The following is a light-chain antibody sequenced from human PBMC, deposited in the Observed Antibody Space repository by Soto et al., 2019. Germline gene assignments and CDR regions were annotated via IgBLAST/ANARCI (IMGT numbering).Light chain of an antibody. CDR3: SSYTSSSTYV. V-gene: IGLV2-14*01. Sequence: QSALTQPAPVSGSPGQSITISCTGTSSDVGGYNFVSWYQQHPGKAPKLMIYDVSNRPSGVSNRFSGSKSGNTASLTISGLVAEDKADYYCSSYTSSSTYVFGSGTKLTVL. CDR2: DVS. CDR1: SSDVGGYNF. J-gene: IGLJ1*01.